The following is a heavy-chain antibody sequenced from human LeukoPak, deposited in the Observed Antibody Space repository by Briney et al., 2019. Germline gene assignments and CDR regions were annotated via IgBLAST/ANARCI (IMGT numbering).Heavy chain of an antibody. J-gene: IGHJ6*02. Sequence: ASVKVSCKASGYTFTSYDINWVRQATGQGLGWMGWMNPNSGNTGYAQKFQGRVTMTRNTSISTAYMELSSLRSEDTAVYYCARWSVGATNYYGMDVWGQGTTVTVSS. CDR3: ARWSVGATNYYGMDV. CDR2: MNPNSGNT. V-gene: IGHV1-8*01. D-gene: IGHD1-26*01. CDR1: GYTFTSYD.